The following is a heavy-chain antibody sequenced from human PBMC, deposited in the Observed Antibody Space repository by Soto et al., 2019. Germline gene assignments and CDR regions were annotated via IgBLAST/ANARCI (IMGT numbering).Heavy chain of an antibody. D-gene: IGHD3-3*02. Sequence: GASVKVSCKASGYSFFSYYIHWVRQAPGQGLEWMGRFLASGGNTFYAQRFRGRVSMTRDTSSTNTVSLELTSLTYDDTAVYYCERGGATIFGVIDSWGKGSRVTVSS. J-gene: IGHJ1*01. CDR3: ERGGATIFGVIDS. CDR1: GYSFFSYY. CDR2: FLASGGNT. V-gene: IGHV1-46*01.